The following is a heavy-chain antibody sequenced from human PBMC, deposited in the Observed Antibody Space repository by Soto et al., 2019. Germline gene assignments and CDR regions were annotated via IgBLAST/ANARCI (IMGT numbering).Heavy chain of an antibody. J-gene: IGHJ4*02. V-gene: IGHV3-7*01. D-gene: IGHD5-18*01. CDR3: ARDRGYSCFDY. CDR1: GFTFSSSW. Sequence: EVQLVESGGGLVQPGGSLRLSCAASGFTFSSSWMNWVRQAPGKGLEWVVGIKEDGSEKYYVDFVKGRFTISRDNVENSLYLQMNSLRGEDTAVYFCARDRGYSCFDYWGLGTLVTVSS. CDR2: IKEDGSEK.